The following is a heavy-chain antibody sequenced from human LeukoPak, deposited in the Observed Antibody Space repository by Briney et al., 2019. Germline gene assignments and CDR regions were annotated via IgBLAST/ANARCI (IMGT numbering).Heavy chain of an antibody. CDR3: ARDQAAGTGIDY. CDR1: GGSISSGGYY. CDR2: IYHSGST. V-gene: IGHV4-30-2*01. J-gene: IGHJ4*02. Sequence: SQTLSLTCTVSGGSISSGGYYWSWIRQPPGKGLEWIGYIYHSGSTYYNPSLKSRVTISVDKSKNQFSLKLSSVTAADTAVYYCARDQAAGTGIDYWGQGTLVTVSS. D-gene: IGHD6-13*01.